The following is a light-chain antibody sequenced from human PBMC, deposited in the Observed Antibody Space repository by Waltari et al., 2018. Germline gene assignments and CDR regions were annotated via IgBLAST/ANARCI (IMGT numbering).Light chain of an antibody. CDR2: GAS. CDR3: QQYNNWPFT. CDR1: QTVSSN. J-gene: IGKJ5*01. Sequence: EMVMTQSPATLSLSPGEGATLSRRASQTVSSNLAWYQQKPGQAPRLLIYGASTRATGIPARFSGSGSGTDFTLTISSLQSEDFAVYYCQQYNNWPFTFGQGTRLEIK. V-gene: IGKV3-15*01.